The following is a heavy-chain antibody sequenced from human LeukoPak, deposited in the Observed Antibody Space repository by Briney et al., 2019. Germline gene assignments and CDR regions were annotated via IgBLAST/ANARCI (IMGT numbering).Heavy chain of an antibody. CDR3: ATFDSSGYYPNYYFDY. Sequence: GGSLRLSCAASGFTFSSYAMSWVRQAPGKGLEWVSAISGSGGSTYYADSVKGRFTISRDNSKDTLYLQMNSLRAEDTAVYYCATFDSSGYYPNYYFDYWGQGTLVTVSS. CDR1: GFTFSSYA. CDR2: ISGSGGST. J-gene: IGHJ4*02. D-gene: IGHD3-22*01. V-gene: IGHV3-23*01.